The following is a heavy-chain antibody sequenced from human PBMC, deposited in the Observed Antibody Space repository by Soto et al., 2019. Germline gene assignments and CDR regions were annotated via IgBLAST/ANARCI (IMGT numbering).Heavy chain of an antibody. D-gene: IGHD6-13*01. J-gene: IGHJ4*02. CDR3: TRHEGGAAADRPLDD. CDR2: IYYSGST. Sequence: PSETLSLTCTVSGGSIRSSTYYWGWIRQPPGKGLEWIGSIYYSGSTHYNPSLNSRVTMSVDTSTNQFSLKLNSVTAADTAVYYCTRHEGGAAADRPLDDRGQRTLVTVSS. V-gene: IGHV4-39*01. CDR1: GGSIRSSTYY.